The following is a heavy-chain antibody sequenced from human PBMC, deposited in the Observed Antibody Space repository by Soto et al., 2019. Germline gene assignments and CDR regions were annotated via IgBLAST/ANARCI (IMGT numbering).Heavy chain of an antibody. J-gene: IGHJ4*02. Sequence: QVQLVESGGGVVQPGRSLRLSCAASGFTFSSYAMHWVRQAPGKGLEWVAVISYDGSNKYYADSVKGRFTSSRDNSKNTLYLQMNSLRAEDTAVYYCARASRWLQTTFLDYWGQGTLVTVSS. CDR2: ISYDGSNK. CDR3: ARASRWLQTTFLDY. V-gene: IGHV3-30-3*01. D-gene: IGHD5-12*01. CDR1: GFTFSSYA.